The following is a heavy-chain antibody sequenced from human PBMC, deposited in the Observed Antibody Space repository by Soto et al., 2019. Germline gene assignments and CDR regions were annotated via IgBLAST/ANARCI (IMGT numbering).Heavy chain of an antibody. CDR2: ISTGGSIT. Sequence: EVQLVESGGGLVQPGGSLRLSCAASGLIFSNYRMHWVRQAPGKGLVWVSCISTGGSITNYADSVKGRFTVSRDNAKNTLYLQMNSLRAEDTALYYCARDTDGLHYWGQGTMVTVSS. V-gene: IGHV3-74*01. CDR3: ARDTDGLHY. J-gene: IGHJ4*02. CDR1: GLIFSNYR.